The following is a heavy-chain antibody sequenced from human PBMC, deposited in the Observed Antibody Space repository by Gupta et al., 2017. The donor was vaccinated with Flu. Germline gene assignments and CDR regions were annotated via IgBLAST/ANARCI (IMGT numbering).Heavy chain of an antibody. J-gene: IGHJ4*02. CDR1: GGTSSSYA. V-gene: IGHV1-69*06. Sequence: QVQLVQSGAEVKKPGPSVKVACKASGGTSSSYAISWVRQAPGQGLEWMGGIIPIFGTANYAQKFQGRVTITADKSTSTAYMELSSLRSEDTAVYYCARNVVVTAEFDYWGQGTLVTGSS. CDR2: IIPIFGTA. D-gene: IGHD2-21*02. CDR3: ARNVVVTAEFDY.